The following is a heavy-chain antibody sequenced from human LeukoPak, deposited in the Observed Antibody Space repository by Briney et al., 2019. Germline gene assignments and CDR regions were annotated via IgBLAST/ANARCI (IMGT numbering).Heavy chain of an antibody. CDR1: GFTFSSYS. V-gene: IGHV3-21*04. CDR2: ISSSSSYI. CDR3: ATYQRPSPYYYDSSGYYYYYYGMDV. J-gene: IGHJ6*02. Sequence: GGSLRLSCAASGFTFSSYSMNWVRQAPGKGLEWVSSISSSSSYIYYADSVKGRFTISRDNSKNTLYLQMNSLRAEDTAVYYCATYQRPSPYYYDSSGYYYYYYGMDVWGQGTTVTVSS. D-gene: IGHD3-22*01.